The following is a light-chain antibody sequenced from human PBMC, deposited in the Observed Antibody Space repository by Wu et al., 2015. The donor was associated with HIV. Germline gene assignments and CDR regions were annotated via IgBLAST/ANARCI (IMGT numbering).Light chain of an antibody. CDR2: DAA. CDR1: QDIRNY. CDR3: QQYDSLPPT. V-gene: IGKV1-33*01. Sequence: DIQMTQSPASLSASVGDRVTITCQASQDIRNYLSWYHQKVGKAPKLLLFDAANLKTGVPSRFSGSGSGIHFSFTIANLQPDDTGIYYCQQYDSLPPTFGGGTKGGDQ. J-gene: IGKJ4*01.